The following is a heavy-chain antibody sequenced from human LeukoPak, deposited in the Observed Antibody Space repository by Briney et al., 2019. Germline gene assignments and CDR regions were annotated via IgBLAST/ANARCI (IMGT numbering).Heavy chain of an antibody. CDR3: ASSDYDFWSGRFDP. CDR1: GYTFTSYG. Sequence: ASVKVSCKASGYTFTSYGISWVRQAPGQGLEWMGWISAYNGNTNYAQKLQGRVTMTTDTSTSTAYMELRSLRSDDTAVYYCASSDYDFWSGRFDPWGRGTLVTVSS. V-gene: IGHV1-18*01. CDR2: ISAYNGNT. J-gene: IGHJ5*02. D-gene: IGHD3-3*01.